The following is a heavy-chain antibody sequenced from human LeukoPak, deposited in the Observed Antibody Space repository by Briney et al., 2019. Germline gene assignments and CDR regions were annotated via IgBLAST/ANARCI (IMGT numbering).Heavy chain of an antibody. CDR3: AREYSRYSGTYYDY. D-gene: IGHD5-12*01. Sequence: ASVKVSCKASGYTFTGHFIHWVRQAPGQGVEWMGWSNPNSGGTNYAQKFQGRVTMTRDTSISTAYMELSRVRSDDTAVYYCAREYSRYSGTYYDYWGQGTLVTVSS. J-gene: IGHJ4*02. CDR2: SNPNSGGT. V-gene: IGHV1-2*02. CDR1: GYTFTGHF.